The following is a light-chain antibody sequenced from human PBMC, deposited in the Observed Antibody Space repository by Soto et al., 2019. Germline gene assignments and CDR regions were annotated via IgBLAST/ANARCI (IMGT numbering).Light chain of an antibody. CDR2: GAS. CDR1: QSVTSY. V-gene: IGKV3-20*01. J-gene: IGKJ1*01. Sequence: EIVLTQSPGTLSLSPGERATLSCRARQSVTSYLAWYQQKPGQAPSLLIYGASSRATGIPDRFSGSGSGTDFTLTISRLEPEDFAVYFCQQYAGSPSTFGHGTKVDIK. CDR3: QQYAGSPST.